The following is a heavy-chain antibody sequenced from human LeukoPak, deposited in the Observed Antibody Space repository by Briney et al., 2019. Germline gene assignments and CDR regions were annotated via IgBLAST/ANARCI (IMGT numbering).Heavy chain of an antibody. CDR2: ISYSGNS. CDR3: AAVDVAVAGNDWYFDL. V-gene: IGHV4-39*02. J-gene: IGHJ2*01. CDR1: GGSISSSTYY. Sequence: PSETLSLTCTVSGGSISSSTYYWGCLRQPPGKGLEWMVGISYSGNSYDNPPLKSRVNIFADTSKNHFSLKVKSVTAADTAVYYCAAVDVAVAGNDWYFDLWGRGTLVTVSS. D-gene: IGHD6-19*01.